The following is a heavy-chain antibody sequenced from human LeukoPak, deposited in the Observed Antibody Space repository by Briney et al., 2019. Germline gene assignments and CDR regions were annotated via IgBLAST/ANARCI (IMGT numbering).Heavy chain of an antibody. J-gene: IGHJ5*02. D-gene: IGHD3-22*01. CDR1: GYTFTSYY. Sequence: ASVKVSCKASGYTFTSYYMHWVRQAPGQGLEWMGIINPSGGSTSYAQKFQGRVTMTRDTSTSTVYMELSSLRSEDTAVYYCARSLDYYDSSGYYGPARWFDPWGQGTLVTVSS. CDR2: INPSGGST. V-gene: IGHV1-46*01. CDR3: ARSLDYYDSSGYYGPARWFDP.